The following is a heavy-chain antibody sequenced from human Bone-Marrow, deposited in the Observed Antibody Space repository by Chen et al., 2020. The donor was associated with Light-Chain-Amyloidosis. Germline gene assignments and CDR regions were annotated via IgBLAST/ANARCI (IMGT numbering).Heavy chain of an antibody. CDR2: TNSAGTST. D-gene: IGHD3-9*01. CDR1: GFSFSTYW. V-gene: IGHV3-74*01. Sequence: EVLLVESGGEVVQPGGSLRLSCTASGFSFSTYWMHWGRQSPGKGLVSVPRTNSAGTSTTYADSVKGRFTVSRDNTKNTMYLEMNSLRVEDTAVYYCARTTLRYLDDWGQGTLVTVSS. J-gene: IGHJ4*02. CDR3: ARTTLRYLDD.